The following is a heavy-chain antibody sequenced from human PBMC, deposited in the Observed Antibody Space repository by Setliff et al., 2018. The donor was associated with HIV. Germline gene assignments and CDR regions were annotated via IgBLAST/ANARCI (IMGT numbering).Heavy chain of an antibody. J-gene: IGHJ3*02. CDR2: ISSTSSNI. D-gene: IGHD6-19*01. Sequence: PGESLKISCAASGFSFSSYGMNWVRQAPGKGLEWVSYISSTSSNIYYVDSVEGRFTISRDNADNSLYLQMNSLRAEDTAVDYCARYALAVPGYHNAFDIWGQGTMVTVSS. CDR3: ARYALAVPGYHNAFDI. V-gene: IGHV3-48*01. CDR1: GFSFSSYG.